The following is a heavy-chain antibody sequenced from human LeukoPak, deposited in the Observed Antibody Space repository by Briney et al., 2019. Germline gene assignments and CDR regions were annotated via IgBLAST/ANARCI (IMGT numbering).Heavy chain of an antibody. V-gene: IGHV2-5*01. CDR3: VHRYTVVLSEYFDY. Sequence: GSGPTLVNPTQSLTLTCTFSGFSLTTHGVGVGWVRQPPGKALEWLALIYWNDEKRYSPSLKSRLTITRDTSKNQVVLTMTNVDAVDTGTHYCVHRYTVVLSEYFDYWGQGTLVTVSS. CDR1: GFSLTTHGVG. D-gene: IGHD3-16*01. CDR2: IYWNDEK. J-gene: IGHJ4*02.